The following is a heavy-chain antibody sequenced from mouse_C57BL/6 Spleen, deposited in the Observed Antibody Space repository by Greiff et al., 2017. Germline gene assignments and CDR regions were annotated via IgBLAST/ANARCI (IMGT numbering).Heavy chain of an antibody. J-gene: IGHJ2*01. CDR2: IYPGDGDT. CDR1: GYAFSSYW. D-gene: IGHD2-3*01. CDR3: ARSPYDGYYPYYFDY. Sequence: VQLQQSGAELVKPGASVKISCKASGYAFSSYWMNWVKQRPGKGLEWIGQIYPGDGDTNYNGKFKGKATLTADKSSSTAYMQLSSLTSEDSAVYFCARSPYDGYYPYYFDYWGQGTTLTVSS. V-gene: IGHV1-80*01.